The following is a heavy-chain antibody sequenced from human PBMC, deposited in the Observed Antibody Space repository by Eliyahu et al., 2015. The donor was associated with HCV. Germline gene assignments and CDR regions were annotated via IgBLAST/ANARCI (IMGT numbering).Heavy chain of an antibody. CDR2: IYTSGST. Sequence: QVQLQESGPGLVKPSETLSLTCTVSGGSISSYYWNWIRQPAGKGLEWIGRIYTSGSTNYNPPLKSRVTMSVDTSKNQFSLKLSSVTGADTAVYYCARDALYCSSSSCYRYWYFDLWGRGTLVTVSS. CDR3: ARDALYCSSSSCYRYWYFDL. V-gene: IGHV4-4*07. D-gene: IGHD2-2*01. CDR1: GGSISSYY. J-gene: IGHJ2*01.